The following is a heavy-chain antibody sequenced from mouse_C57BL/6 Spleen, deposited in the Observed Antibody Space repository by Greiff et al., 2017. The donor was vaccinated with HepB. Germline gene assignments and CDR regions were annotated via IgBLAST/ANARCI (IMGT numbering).Heavy chain of an antibody. D-gene: IGHD4-1*01. Sequence: VQLQQSGAELVKPGASVKMSCKASGHTFTSYWITWVKQRPGQGLEWIGDIYPGSGSTNYNEKFKSKATLTVDTSSSTAYMQLSSLTSEDSAVYYWARSGTGYYYAMDYWGQGTSVTVSS. J-gene: IGHJ4*01. CDR3: ARSGTGYYYAMDY. V-gene: IGHV1-55*01. CDR2: IYPGSGST. CDR1: GHTFTSYW.